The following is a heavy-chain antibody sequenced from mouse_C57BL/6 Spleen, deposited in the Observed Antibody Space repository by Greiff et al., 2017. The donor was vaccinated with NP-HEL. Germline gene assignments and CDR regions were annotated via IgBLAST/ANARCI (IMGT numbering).Heavy chain of an antibody. V-gene: IGHV1-76*01. CDR3: ARREVYYSNYGGAMDY. CDR1: GYTFTDYY. J-gene: IGHJ4*01. CDR2: IYPGSGNT. D-gene: IGHD2-5*01. Sequence: QVQLKQSGAELVRPGASVKLSCKASGYTFTDYYINWVKQRPGQGLEWIARIYPGSGNTYYNEKFKGKATLTAEKSSSTAYMQLSSLTSEDSAVYFCARREVYYSNYGGAMDYWGQGTSVTVSS.